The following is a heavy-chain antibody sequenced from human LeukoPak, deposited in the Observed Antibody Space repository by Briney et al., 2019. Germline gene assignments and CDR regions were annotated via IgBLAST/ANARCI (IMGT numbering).Heavy chain of an antibody. CDR2: IHYSGST. D-gene: IGHD5-18*01. CDR1: GGSISSYY. V-gene: IGHV4-59*01. CDR3: ARTTEGGYTYGYFYYYYMDV. J-gene: IGHJ6*03. Sequence: PSETLSLTCTVSGGSISSYYWSWIRQPAGKGLEWIGYIHYSGSTNYNPSLKSRVTISVDTSKNHFSLKLSSVTAADTAVYYCARTTEGGYTYGYFYYYYMDVWGKGTTVTISS.